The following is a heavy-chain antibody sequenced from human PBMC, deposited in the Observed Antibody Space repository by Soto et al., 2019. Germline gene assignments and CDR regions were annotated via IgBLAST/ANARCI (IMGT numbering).Heavy chain of an antibody. CDR3: ASWLKEAGIGGTYYCGMDV. CDR2: IMPMFGRA. Sequence: QVQLVQSGAEVKKPGSSVKVSCKASGGTFSNYALSWVRQAPGQGLEWMGGIMPMFGRADYAPKFQGRVTITAYESTSTAHMDLSSLRFEATAVYYCASWLKEAGIGGTYYCGMDVWGQGTTVTLSS. CDR1: GGTFSNYA. D-gene: IGHD6-19*01. J-gene: IGHJ6*02. V-gene: IGHV1-69*12.